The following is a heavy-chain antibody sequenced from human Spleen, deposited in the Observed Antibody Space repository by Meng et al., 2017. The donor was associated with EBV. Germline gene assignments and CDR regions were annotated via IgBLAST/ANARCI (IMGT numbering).Heavy chain of an antibody. Sequence: GEVQGSGPGLVKPSETLSLTYSVSGGSVSSGSHYWGWIRQPPGKGLEWIAYMYYSGNTNYNPSLRSRVTISVDTSKNQFSLKLKSVTAADTAVYYCARAQVRGVSAFDYWGQGTLVTVSS. CDR2: MYYSGNT. V-gene: IGHV4-61*01. CDR1: GGSVSSGSHY. D-gene: IGHD3-10*01. J-gene: IGHJ4*02. CDR3: ARAQVRGVSAFDY.